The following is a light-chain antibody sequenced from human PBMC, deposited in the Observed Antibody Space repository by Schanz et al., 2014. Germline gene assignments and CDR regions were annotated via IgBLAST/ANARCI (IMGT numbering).Light chain of an antibody. CDR2: DVS. CDR3: CSYIGTNHLVL. J-gene: IGLJ3*02. Sequence: QSALTQPASVSGSPGQSITISCTGTSSDVGTYNYVSWYQHHPGKAPKLMIYDVSDRPSGVSNRFSGSKSGNTASLTISGLQADDEADYYCCSYIGTNHLVLFGGGTKLTVL. CDR1: SSDVGTYNY. V-gene: IGLV2-14*03.